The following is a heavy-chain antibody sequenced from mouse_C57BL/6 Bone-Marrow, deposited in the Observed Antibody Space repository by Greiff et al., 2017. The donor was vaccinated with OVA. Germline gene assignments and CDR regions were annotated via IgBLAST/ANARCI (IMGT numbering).Heavy chain of an antibody. J-gene: IGHJ4*01. D-gene: IGHD1-1*01. CDR3: ARGTTGAMDY. CDR1: GYTFTSYW. CDR2: IYPGSGST. V-gene: IGHV1-55*01. Sequence: QVQLQQPGAELVKPGASVKMSCKASGYTFTSYWITWVKQRPGQGLEWIGDIYPGSGSTNYNEKFKGKATLTADKSSSTAYMELRSLTSEDSAVYFCARGTTGAMDYWGQGTSVTVSS.